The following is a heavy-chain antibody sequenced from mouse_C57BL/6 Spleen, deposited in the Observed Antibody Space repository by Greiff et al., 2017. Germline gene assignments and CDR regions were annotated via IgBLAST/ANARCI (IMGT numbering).Heavy chain of an antibody. J-gene: IGHJ3*01. CDR3: ARDGGGDYHSWFAY. D-gene: IGHD2-4*01. CDR2: IYPGSGNT. V-gene: IGHV1-76*01. Sequence: QVHVKQSGAELVRPGASVKLSCKASGYTFTDYYINWVKQRPGQGLEWIARIYPGSGNTYYNEKFKGKATLTAEKSSSTAYMQLSSLTSEDSAVYFCARDGGGDYHSWFAYWGQGTLVTVSA. CDR1: GYTFTDYY.